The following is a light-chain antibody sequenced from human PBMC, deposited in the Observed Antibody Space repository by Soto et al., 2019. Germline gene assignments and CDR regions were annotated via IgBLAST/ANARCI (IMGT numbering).Light chain of an antibody. CDR3: QQYDNSPLT. J-gene: IGKJ4*01. V-gene: IGKV3-20*01. CDR1: QSISSNN. CDR2: GVF. Sequence: ELVLTQSPGTLSLSPGEGATLACRAGQSISSNNLAWYQQSPGQAPRLLIYGVFSRATGIPDRFSGSGSGTDFSLTISRLEPEDFAVYYCQQYDNSPLTFCGGTKVEIK.